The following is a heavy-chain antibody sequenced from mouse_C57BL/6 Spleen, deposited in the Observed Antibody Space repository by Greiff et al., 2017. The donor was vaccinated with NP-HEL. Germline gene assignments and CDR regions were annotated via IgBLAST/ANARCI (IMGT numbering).Heavy chain of an antibody. D-gene: IGHD2-4*01. Sequence: VQLQQSGAELVRPGASVKLSCTASGFNIKDDYMHWVKQRPEQGLEWIGWIDPENGDTEYASKFQGKATITADTSSNTAYLQLSSLTSEDTAVYYCTPDGDYDGGFAYWGQGTLVTVSA. CDR3: TPDGDYDGGFAY. V-gene: IGHV14-4*01. CDR1: GFNIKDDY. CDR2: IDPENGDT. J-gene: IGHJ3*01.